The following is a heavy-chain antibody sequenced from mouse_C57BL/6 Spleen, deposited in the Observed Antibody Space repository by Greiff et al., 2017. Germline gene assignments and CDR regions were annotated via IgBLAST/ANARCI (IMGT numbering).Heavy chain of an antibody. J-gene: IGHJ2*01. CDR1: GYTFTSYW. Sequence: QVQLQQPGAELVKPGASVKLSCKASGYTFTSYWMHWVKQRPGQGLEWIGMIHPNSGSTNYNEKFKSKATLTVDKSASTAYMQLSSLTSEDSAVYYCAREGTNWGYLDYWGQGTTLTVSS. CDR3: AREGTNWGYLDY. CDR2: IHPNSGST. D-gene: IGHD4-1*01. V-gene: IGHV1-64*01.